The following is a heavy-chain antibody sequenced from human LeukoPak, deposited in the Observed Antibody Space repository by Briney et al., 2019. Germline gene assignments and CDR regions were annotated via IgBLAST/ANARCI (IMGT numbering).Heavy chain of an antibody. V-gene: IGHV3-33*06. J-gene: IGHJ6*03. CDR3: AKELAAAGGYYYYYVDV. D-gene: IGHD6-13*01. Sequence: GGSLRLSCAASGFTFSSYGMHWVRQAPGRGLEWVAVIWYDGSNKYYADSVKGRFTISRDNSKNTLYLQMNSLRAEDTAVYYCAKELAAAGGYYYYYVDVWGKGTTVTVSS. CDR1: GFTFSSYG. CDR2: IWYDGSNK.